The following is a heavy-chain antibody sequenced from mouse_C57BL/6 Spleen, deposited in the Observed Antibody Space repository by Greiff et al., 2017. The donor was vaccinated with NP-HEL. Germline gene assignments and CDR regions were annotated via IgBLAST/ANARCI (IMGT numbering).Heavy chain of an antibody. CDR2: VYPYNGGT. CDR3: ARDYYGSSSAWFAY. D-gene: IGHD1-1*01. V-gene: IGHV1-36*01. Sequence: EVQRVESGPVLVKPGPSVKISCKASGFTFTDYYMHWVKQSHGKSLEWIGLVYPYNGGTSYNQKFKGKATLTVDTSSSTAYMELNSLTSEDSAVYYCARDYYGSSSAWFAYWGQGTLVTVSA. J-gene: IGHJ3*01. CDR1: GFTFTDYY.